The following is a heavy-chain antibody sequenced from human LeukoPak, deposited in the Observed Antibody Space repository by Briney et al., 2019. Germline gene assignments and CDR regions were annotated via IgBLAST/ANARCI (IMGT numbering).Heavy chain of an antibody. V-gene: IGHV5-51*01. CDR2: IYPGDSDT. CDR1: GYSFTSYW. CDR3: AGQADYNALTGYHKGHLDY. Sequence: GESLKISCKGSGYSFTSYWIGWVRQMPGKGLEWMEIIYPGDSDTRYSPSFQGQVTISADKSITTAYLQWSSLQASDTAMYYCAGQADYNALTGYHKGHLDYWGPGTLVTVSS. J-gene: IGHJ4*02. D-gene: IGHD3-9*01.